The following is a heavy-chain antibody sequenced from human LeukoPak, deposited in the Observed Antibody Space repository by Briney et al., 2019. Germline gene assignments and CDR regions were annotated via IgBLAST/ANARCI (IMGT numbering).Heavy chain of an antibody. J-gene: IGHJ6*04. CDR2: INHSGST. CDR1: GGSFSGYY. Sequence: SETLSLTCAVYGGSFSGYYWSWIRQPPGKGLEWIGEINHSGSTNYNPSLKSRVTISVDTSKNQFSLKLSSVTAADTAVYYCARIGCSGGNCYLNYYYGMDVWGKGTTVTVSS. D-gene: IGHD2-15*01. CDR3: ARIGCSGGNCYLNYYYGMDV. V-gene: IGHV4-34*01.